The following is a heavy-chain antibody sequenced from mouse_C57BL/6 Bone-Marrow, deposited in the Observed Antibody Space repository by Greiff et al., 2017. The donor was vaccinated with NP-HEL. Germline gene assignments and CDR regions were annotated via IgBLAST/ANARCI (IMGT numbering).Heavy chain of an antibody. Sequence: EVQLQESGAELVRPGASVKLSCTASGFNIKDDYMHWVKQRPEQGLEWIGWIDPENGDTEYAPKFQGKATLTADTSSNTAYLQLSSLTSEDTAVYYCSGYVFAYWGQGTLVTVSA. J-gene: IGHJ3*01. CDR1: GFNIKDDY. CDR3: SGYVFAY. CDR2: IDPENGDT. D-gene: IGHD3-2*02. V-gene: IGHV14-4*01.